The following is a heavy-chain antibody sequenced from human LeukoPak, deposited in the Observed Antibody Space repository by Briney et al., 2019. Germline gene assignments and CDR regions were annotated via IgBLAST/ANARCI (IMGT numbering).Heavy chain of an antibody. CDR2: ISYDGSNK. V-gene: IGHV3-30-3*01. CDR1: GFTFSSYA. J-gene: IGHJ6*03. CDR3: ARDHRLPGVPNHYYYYMDV. D-gene: IGHD7-27*01. Sequence: AGGSLRLSCAASGFTFSSYAMHWVRQAPGKGLEWVAVISYDGSNKYYADSVKGRFTVSRDNSKNTLYLQMNSLRAEDTAVYYCARDHRLPGVPNHYYYYMDVWGKGTTVTVSS.